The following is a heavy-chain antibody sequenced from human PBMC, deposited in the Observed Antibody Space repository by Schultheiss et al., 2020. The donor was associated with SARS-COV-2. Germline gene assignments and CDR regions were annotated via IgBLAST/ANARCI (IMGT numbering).Heavy chain of an antibody. D-gene: IGHD3-22*01. CDR1: GGSFSGYY. Sequence: ETLSLTCAVYGGSFSGYYWSWIRQPPGKGLEWIGEINHSGSTNYNPSLKSRVTISVDTSKNQFSLKLSSVTAADTAVYYCARGSSGYYYDYWGQGTLVTVSS. J-gene: IGHJ4*02. CDR2: INHSGST. CDR3: ARGSSGYYYDY. V-gene: IGHV4-34*01.